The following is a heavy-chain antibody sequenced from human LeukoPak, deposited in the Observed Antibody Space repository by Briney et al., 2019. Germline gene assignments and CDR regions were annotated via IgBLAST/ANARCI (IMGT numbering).Heavy chain of an antibody. CDR3: ARGRKYTSGYRVTELGSGYSDY. D-gene: IGHD5-18*01. CDR1: NVSFTDFY. CDR2: INVGGTT. Sequence: PSETLSLTCGVNNVSFTDFYWSWIRQTPGKGLEWIGDINVGGTTTHNPSLKSRVTLSLDASKNQFSLKLSSVTAADTAVYYCARGRKYTSGYRVTELGSGYSDYWGQGTLVTVSS. J-gene: IGHJ4*02. V-gene: IGHV4-34*01.